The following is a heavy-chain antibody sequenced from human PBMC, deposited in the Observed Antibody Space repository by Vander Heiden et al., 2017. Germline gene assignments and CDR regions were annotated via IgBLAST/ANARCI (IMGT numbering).Heavy chain of an antibody. V-gene: IGHV1-8*01. D-gene: IGHD2-2*01. Sequence: QEQLVQSGAEVKKPGASVQVSCKASGYTFSNYEINSVRQAAGQGLEWVGWMDPKTGNTGYAQKFQGRVTMTWNTSITTVYMELRSLRSEDTAVYYCARYCSSNSCYKFDSWGQGTLVSVSS. J-gene: IGHJ4*02. CDR3: ARYCSSNSCYKFDS. CDR2: MDPKTGNT. CDR1: GYTFSNYE.